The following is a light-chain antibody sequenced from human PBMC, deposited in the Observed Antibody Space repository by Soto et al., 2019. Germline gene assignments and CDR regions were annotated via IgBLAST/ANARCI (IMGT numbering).Light chain of an antibody. J-gene: IGKJ2*01. CDR1: QTISSY. Sequence: DMQMTQSPSSLSASVGDRVTITCRASQTISSYLNWYQQKPGKAPKPLIYAASRLQGGVPSRFSGSGSGTDFTLTISSLQPEDFAIYYCQQCYITPYTFGQGTKLEIK. CDR2: AAS. V-gene: IGKV1-39*01. CDR3: QQCYITPYT.